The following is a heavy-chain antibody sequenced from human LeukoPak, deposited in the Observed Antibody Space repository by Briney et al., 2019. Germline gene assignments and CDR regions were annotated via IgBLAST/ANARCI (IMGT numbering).Heavy chain of an antibody. CDR3: ASDFGY. D-gene: IGHD3-10*01. CDR1: GGSISTDY. Sequence: KPSETPSLTCTVSGGSISTDYWTWIRQPAGKGLEWIGLIYTSGSTNYNPSLKSRVTMSVDTSKNQFSLKLTSVTAADTAVYYCASDFGYWGQGTLVTVSS. V-gene: IGHV4-4*07. J-gene: IGHJ4*02. CDR2: IYTSGST.